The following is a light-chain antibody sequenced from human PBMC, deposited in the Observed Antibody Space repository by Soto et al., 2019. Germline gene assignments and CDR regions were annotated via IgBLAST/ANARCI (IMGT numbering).Light chain of an antibody. Sequence: EIVLTQSPGTLSVSPGERATISCRASQSVSSKLAWYQQKPGQAPRLLFYGASTGATGIPARFSGSGSETEFTLSISRLQSEDFAFYYCQQYNNWTGTFGQGTKVEIK. CDR2: GAS. J-gene: IGKJ1*01. V-gene: IGKV3-15*01. CDR3: QQYNNWTGT. CDR1: QSVSSK.